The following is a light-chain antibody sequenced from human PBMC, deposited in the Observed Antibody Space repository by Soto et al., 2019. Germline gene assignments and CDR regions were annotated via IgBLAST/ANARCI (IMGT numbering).Light chain of an antibody. CDR3: QQYSVSPMYP. V-gene: IGKV3-20*01. Sequence: EIVWTQSPGTLSLSPGERATLSCRASQSVRSSYLAWYQQQPGQAPRLHIHGASASATGLPDRFSGSGSVTDFALTISRLEPEDFAGYFCQQYSVSPMYPFGQGTRLEIK. CDR1: QSVRSSY. J-gene: IGKJ2*01. CDR2: GAS.